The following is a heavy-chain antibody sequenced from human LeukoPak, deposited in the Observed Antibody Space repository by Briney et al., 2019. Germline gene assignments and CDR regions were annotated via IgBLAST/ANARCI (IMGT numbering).Heavy chain of an antibody. D-gene: IGHD3-16*02. V-gene: IGHV1-2*04. CDR2: INPNSGGT. CDR1: GYTFTGYY. CDR3: AREDYVWGSYRNDAFDI. J-gene: IGHJ3*02. Sequence: ASVKVSCKASGYTFTGYYMHWVRQAPGQGLEWMGWINPNSGGTNYAQKLQGWVTMTRDTSISTAYMELSRLRSDDTAVYYCAREDYVWGSYRNDAFDIWGQGTMVTVSS.